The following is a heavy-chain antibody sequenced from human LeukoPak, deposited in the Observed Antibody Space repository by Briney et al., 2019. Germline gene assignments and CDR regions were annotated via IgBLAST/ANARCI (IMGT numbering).Heavy chain of an antibody. D-gene: IGHD3-9*01. CDR2: IYYSGST. V-gene: IGHV4-61*05. CDR1: GGSISSSSYY. CDR3: ARGRYSPLDP. Sequence: PSETLSLTCTASGGSISSSSYYWGWIRQPPGKGLEWIGYIYYSGSTNYNPSLKSRVTISVDTSKNQFSLKLSSVTAADTAVYYCARGRYSPLDPWGQGTLVTVSS. J-gene: IGHJ5*02.